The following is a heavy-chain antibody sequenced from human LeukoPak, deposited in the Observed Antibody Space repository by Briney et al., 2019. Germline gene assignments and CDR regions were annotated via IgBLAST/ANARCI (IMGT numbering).Heavy chain of an antibody. Sequence: PGGSLRLSCAASGFTFTTYWMTWVRHAPGRGLEWVANIKEDGSETYYVDSVKGRFTISRDNAKNSLYLQMNSLRAEDTAVYYCARQRSVYYWGQGTLVTVSS. CDR2: IKEDGSET. CDR3: ARQRSVYY. V-gene: IGHV3-7*05. D-gene: IGHD3-16*01. CDR1: GFTFTTYW. J-gene: IGHJ4*02.